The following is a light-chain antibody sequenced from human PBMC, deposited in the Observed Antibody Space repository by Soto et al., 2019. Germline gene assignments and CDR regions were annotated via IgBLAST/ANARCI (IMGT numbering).Light chain of an antibody. Sequence: QSALTQPASVSGSPGQSITISCTGTSSDVGGYNYVSWYQQHPGKAPKLMIYEVSNRPSGVSNRFSGSKSGNTASLTISALQPEDEADYYCSSYSSSSTLVFGTGTKVTVL. J-gene: IGLJ1*01. CDR1: SSDVGGYNY. V-gene: IGLV2-14*01. CDR2: EVS. CDR3: SSYSSSSTLV.